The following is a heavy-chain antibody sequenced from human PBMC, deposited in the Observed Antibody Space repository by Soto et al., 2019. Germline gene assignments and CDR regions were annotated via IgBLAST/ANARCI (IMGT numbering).Heavy chain of an antibody. V-gene: IGHV4-31*03. J-gene: IGHJ4*02. CDR3: ANKKGRGYFDY. CDR2: IYYSGST. CDR1: GGSISSGGYY. Sequence: SETLSLTCTVSGGSISSGGYYWSWIRQHPGKGLEWIGYIYYSGSTYYNPSLKSRVTISVDTSKNQFSLKLSSVTAADTAVYYCANKKGRGYFDYWGQGTLATVSS.